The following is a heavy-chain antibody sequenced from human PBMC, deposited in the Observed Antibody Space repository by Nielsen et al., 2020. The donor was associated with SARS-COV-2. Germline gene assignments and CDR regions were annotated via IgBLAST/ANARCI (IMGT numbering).Heavy chain of an antibody. V-gene: IGHV3-48*03. J-gene: IGHJ4*02. CDR1: GFIFSNYE. CDR3: ASSDSSGYSGSYDY. Sequence: GESLKISCAASGFIFSNYEMNWVRQAPGKGLEWVSYIAGSGSPIHYADSVKGRFTISRDNAKSSLYLQMNSLRAEDTALYHCASSDSSGYSGSYDYWGQGTLVTVSS. D-gene: IGHD3-22*01. CDR2: IAGSGSPI.